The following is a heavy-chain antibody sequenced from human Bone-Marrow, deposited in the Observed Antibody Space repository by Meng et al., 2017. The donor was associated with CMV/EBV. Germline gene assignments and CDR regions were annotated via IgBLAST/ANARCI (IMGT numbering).Heavy chain of an antibody. Sequence: SGPTLVKPTQTLTLTCTFSGSSLTTSGAAVGWIRQSPGKALEWLAVIYWDGDKRYSPSLRNRLTITKDTSKNQVVLTMTNMDPVDTATYYCAHRRGGYCSSTSCYKGMGGMDVWGQGTTVTVSS. CDR2: IYWDGDK. J-gene: IGHJ6*02. V-gene: IGHV2-5*02. CDR1: GSSLTTSGAA. D-gene: IGHD2-2*02. CDR3: AHRRGGYCSSTSCYKGMGGMDV.